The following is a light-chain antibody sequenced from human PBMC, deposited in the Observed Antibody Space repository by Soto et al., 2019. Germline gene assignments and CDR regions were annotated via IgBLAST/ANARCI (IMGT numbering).Light chain of an antibody. CDR1: QSISSW. CDR3: HTYNSYSLHT. Sequence: IQMTQYHSTLSASVGYRVTITCRASQSISSWLAWYQQKPGKAPKLLIYDASSLESGVPSRFSGRGSGTEFTLTISSLQPDDCATYYCHTYNSYSLHTFGQGTKVDIK. J-gene: IGKJ2*01. CDR2: DAS. V-gene: IGKV1-5*01.